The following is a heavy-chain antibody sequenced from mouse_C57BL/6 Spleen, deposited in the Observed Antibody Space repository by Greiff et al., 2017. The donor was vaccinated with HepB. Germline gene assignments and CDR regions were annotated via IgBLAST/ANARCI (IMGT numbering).Heavy chain of an antibody. Sequence: EVLLVESGGGLVKPGGSLKLSCAASGFTFSDYGMHWVRQAPGKGLEWVAYISSGSSTIDYAHTVKGRFTISRDNAKNTLFLQMTSLRSEDTAMYYCARNRAMDYWGQGTSVTVSS. CDR3: ARNRAMDY. V-gene: IGHV5-17*01. CDR2: ISSGSSTI. CDR1: GFTFSDYG. J-gene: IGHJ4*01.